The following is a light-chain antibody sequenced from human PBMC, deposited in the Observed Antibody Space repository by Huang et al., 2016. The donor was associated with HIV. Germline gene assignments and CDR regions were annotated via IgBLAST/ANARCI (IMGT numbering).Light chain of an antibody. CDR3: QQRKYWPPIT. CDR1: QSVNSY. J-gene: IGKJ5*01. CDR2: DAS. Sequence: ETVLTQSPATLSLSPGERATLSCRASQSVNSYLAWYQQKPGQTPRLLIYDASNRATGITARFSGSGSGTDFTLTISSLAPEDFAVYYCQQRKYWPPITFGQGTRLEIK. V-gene: IGKV3-11*01.